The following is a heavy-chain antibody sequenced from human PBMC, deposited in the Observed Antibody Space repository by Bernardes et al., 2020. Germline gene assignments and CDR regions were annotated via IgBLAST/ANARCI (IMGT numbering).Heavy chain of an antibody. V-gene: IGHV3-11*01. CDR3: ARVAVTTAAGTGDY. Sequence: GSLRLSCAASGFTFSDYYMSWLRQAPGRGLEWISYISSSGTHTPYADSVKGRFTISRDNVKNSLYLQMNSLRVEDTAVYYCARVAVTTAAGTGDYWGQGTLVTVSS. D-gene: IGHD6-13*01. CDR1: GFTFSDYY. CDR2: ISSSGTHT. J-gene: IGHJ4*02.